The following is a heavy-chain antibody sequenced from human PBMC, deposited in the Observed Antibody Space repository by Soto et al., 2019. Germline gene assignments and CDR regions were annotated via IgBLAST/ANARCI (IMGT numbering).Heavy chain of an antibody. CDR3: ARDRGSYALDY. D-gene: IGHD1-26*01. CDR2: ISANNGNT. Sequence: QVQLVQSGAEVKKPGASVKVSCKASGYTFTSYGISWVRQAHGQGLEWMGWISANNGNTNYAQKLQGRVTMTTDTSTSTANMELRSLRSDDTAVYYCARDRGSYALDYWGQGTLVTVSS. J-gene: IGHJ4*02. V-gene: IGHV1-18*01. CDR1: GYTFTSYG.